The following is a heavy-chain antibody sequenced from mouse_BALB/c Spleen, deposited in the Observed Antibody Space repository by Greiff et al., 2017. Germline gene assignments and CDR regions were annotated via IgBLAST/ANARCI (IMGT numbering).Heavy chain of an antibody. CDR1: GFTFTAYY. V-gene: IGHV7-3*02. D-gene: IGHD1-1*01. J-gene: IGHJ2*01. Sequence: EVKLVESGGGLVQPGGSLRLSCATSGFTFTAYYMSWVRQPPGKALEWLGFIRNKANGYTTEYSASVKGRFTISSDNYQSILYLQMHTLRAEDSATYYCARDYGSSYFDDWGEGTTLTVSS. CDR2: IRNKANGYTT. CDR3: ARDYGSSYFDD.